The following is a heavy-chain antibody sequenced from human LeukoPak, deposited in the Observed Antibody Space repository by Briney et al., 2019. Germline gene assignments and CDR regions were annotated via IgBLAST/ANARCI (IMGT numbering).Heavy chain of an antibody. CDR3: ARGRWDILTGYYTPYYFDY. V-gene: IGHV1-18*04. J-gene: IGHJ4*02. Sequence: ASVKVSCKASGYTFTSYGISWVRQAPGQGLEWMGWISAHNGNTNYAQKLQGRVTMTTDTSTSTAYMELRSLRSDDTAVYYCARGRWDILTGYYTPYYFDYWGQGTLVTVSS. CDR1: GYTFTSYG. CDR2: ISAHNGNT. D-gene: IGHD3-9*01.